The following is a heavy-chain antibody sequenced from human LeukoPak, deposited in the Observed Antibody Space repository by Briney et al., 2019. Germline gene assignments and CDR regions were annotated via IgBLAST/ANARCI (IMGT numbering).Heavy chain of an antibody. V-gene: IGHV3-23*01. CDR2: MSSSDDGR. J-gene: IGHJ3*02. CDR3: ARDHIYSIAAAGIASDAFDI. Sequence: PGGSLRLSCAASGFTFSSYWMSWVRQAPGKGLEWVSAMSSSDDGRYYAASVRGRFTISRDTSRSTLYLQMNSLRAEDTAVYYCARDHIYSIAAAGIASDAFDIWGQGTMVTVSS. D-gene: IGHD6-13*01. CDR1: GFTFSSYW.